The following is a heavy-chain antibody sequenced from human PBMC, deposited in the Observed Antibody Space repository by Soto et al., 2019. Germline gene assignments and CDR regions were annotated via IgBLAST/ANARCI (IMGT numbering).Heavy chain of an antibody. CDR2: INHSGST. V-gene: IGHV4-34*01. Sequence: SETLSLTCAVYGGSFSGYYWSWIRQPPGKGLEWIGEINHSGSTNYNPSLKSRVAISVDTSKNQFSLKLSSVTAADTAAYYCARGRGKFCSSTSCYRRYYYYGMDVWGQGTTVTV. J-gene: IGHJ6*02. CDR1: GGSFSGYY. CDR3: ARGRGKFCSSTSCYRRYYYYGMDV. D-gene: IGHD2-2*01.